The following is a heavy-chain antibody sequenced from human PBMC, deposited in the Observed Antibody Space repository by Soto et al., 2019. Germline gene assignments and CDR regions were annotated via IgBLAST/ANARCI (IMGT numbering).Heavy chain of an antibody. V-gene: IGHV1-18*01. J-gene: IGHJ6*02. CDR2: IIPYNGKA. CDR1: GYTFTSYG. CDR3: AKKAAAGTSSYYYGMDV. Sequence: ASVKVSCKASGYTFTSYGISWVRQAPGQGLEWMGWIIPYNGKANYAQKFQGRVTITADESTSTAYMELSSLRSEDTAVYYCAKKAAAGTSSYYYGMDVWGQGTTVTVSS. D-gene: IGHD6-13*01.